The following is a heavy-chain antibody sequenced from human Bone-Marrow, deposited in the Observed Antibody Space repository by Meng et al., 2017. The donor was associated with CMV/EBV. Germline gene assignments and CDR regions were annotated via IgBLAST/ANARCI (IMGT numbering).Heavy chain of an antibody. J-gene: IGHJ6*02. CDR1: GFTFSSYS. V-gene: IGHV3-23*03. CDR3: AKDTRTGGVALRPTGYGMDV. CDR2: IYSSGSST. Sequence: GGSLRLSCAASGFTFSSYSMSWVRQAPGKGLEWVSVIYSSGSSTSYADSVKGRFTISRDNSKNTLFLQMNSLRAGDTAVYYCAKDTRTGGVALRPTGYGMDVWGQGTTVNVSS. D-gene: IGHD6-6*01.